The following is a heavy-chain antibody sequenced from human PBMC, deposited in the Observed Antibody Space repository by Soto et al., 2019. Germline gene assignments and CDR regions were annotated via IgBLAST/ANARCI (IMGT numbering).Heavy chain of an antibody. Sequence: PSETLSLTCTVSGGAISSGDYYWSWIRQPPGKGLEWIGYIYYSGSTYYNPSLKSRVTISVDTSKNQFSLKLSSVTAADTAVYYCASYCSSTSCYVFDYWGQGTLVTVSS. V-gene: IGHV4-30-4*01. D-gene: IGHD2-2*01. CDR3: ASYCSSTSCYVFDY. CDR1: GGAISSGDYY. CDR2: IYYSGST. J-gene: IGHJ4*02.